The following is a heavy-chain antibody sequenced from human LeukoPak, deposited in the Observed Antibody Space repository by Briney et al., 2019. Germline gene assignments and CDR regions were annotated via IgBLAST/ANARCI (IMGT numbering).Heavy chain of an antibody. Sequence: PGGSLRLSCAASGFTFSSYGMHWVRQAPGKGLEWVAFIRYDGSNKYYADSVKGRFTISRDNSKNTLYLQMNSLRAEDTAVYYCAKDSYSSSWALNWFDPWGQGTLVTVSS. CDR1: GFTFSSYG. V-gene: IGHV3-30*02. D-gene: IGHD6-13*01. J-gene: IGHJ5*02. CDR2: IRYDGSNK. CDR3: AKDSYSSSWALNWFDP.